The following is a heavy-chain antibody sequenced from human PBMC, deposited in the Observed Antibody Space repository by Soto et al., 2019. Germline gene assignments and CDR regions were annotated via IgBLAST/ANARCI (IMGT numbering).Heavy chain of an antibody. Sequence: EVQLLESGGSLVQPGGSLRLSCAASGFTFSRYGMGWVRQAPGKGLEWVSSISDTGGSTYYADSVKGRFNISRDNSKSTLYVQMKGLRADDTAVYYCAKKGAAITAHFDYWGQGILVTVSS. V-gene: IGHV3-23*01. D-gene: IGHD1-20*01. CDR2: ISDTGGST. CDR1: GFTFSRYG. CDR3: AKKGAAITAHFDY. J-gene: IGHJ4*02.